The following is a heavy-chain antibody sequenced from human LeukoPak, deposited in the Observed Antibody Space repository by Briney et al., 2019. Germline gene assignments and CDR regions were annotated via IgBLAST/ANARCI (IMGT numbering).Heavy chain of an antibody. V-gene: IGHV3-48*03. D-gene: IGHD2-15*01. J-gene: IGHJ6*02. Sequence: PGGSLRLSCAASGFTFSSYEMNWVRQAPGKGLEWVSYISSSGSTIYYADSVKGRFTISRDNAKDSLYLQMNSLRAEDTAVYYCARADCSGGTCYQTSYYYYGMDVWGQGTTVTVSS. CDR3: ARADCSGGTCYQTSYYYYGMDV. CDR1: GFTFSSYE. CDR2: ISSSGSTI.